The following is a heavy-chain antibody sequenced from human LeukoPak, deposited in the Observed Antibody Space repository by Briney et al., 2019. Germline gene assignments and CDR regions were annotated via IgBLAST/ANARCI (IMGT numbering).Heavy chain of an antibody. CDR1: GFSFSSYS. CDR2: ISSTSRSSYI. D-gene: IGHD2-2*01. J-gene: IGHJ3*02. V-gene: IGHV3-21*01. CDR3: ARDRVVVPDRSAYDAFDI. Sequence: PGGSLRLSCAASGFSFSSYSMNWVRQAPGKGLEWVSSISSTSRSSYIFYAESVKGRFTISRDNTKNTLYLQMNSLRAEDTAVYYCARDRVVVPDRSAYDAFDIWGQGTMVTVSS.